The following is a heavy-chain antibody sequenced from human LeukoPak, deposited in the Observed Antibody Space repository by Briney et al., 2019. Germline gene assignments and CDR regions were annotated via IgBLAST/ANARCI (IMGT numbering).Heavy chain of an antibody. V-gene: IGHV3-23*01. CDR1: GFTFSRFA. J-gene: IGHJ4*02. Sequence: GGSLRLSCSASGFTFSRFAMTWVRHLPGKGLGWVSTISGNGLQTFYADSVKGRFSVSRDNSVNIVYLQMDSLRADDSALYSCAKDANYLDSSGYFIPFDYWGPGTLVTVAS. CDR2: ISGNGLQT. D-gene: IGHD3-22*01. CDR3: AKDANYLDSSGYFIPFDY.